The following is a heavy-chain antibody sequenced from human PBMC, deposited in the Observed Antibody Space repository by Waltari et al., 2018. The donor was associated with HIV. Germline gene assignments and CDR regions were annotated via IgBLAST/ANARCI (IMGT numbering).Heavy chain of an antibody. CDR1: GGSFNNYY. J-gene: IGHJ6*03. CDR3: VRQRTVTTFSYYYLDV. CDR2: INQSGRT. V-gene: IGHV4-34*02. Sequence: QVQLRQWGAGLVKPSDTLSLTCAVSGGSFNNYYWNWIRQSPGKGLEWIGEINQSGRTNYNPSLESRVTMSVDTSKNQFSLKLTSMTAADSAVYYCVRQRTVTTFSYYYLDVWGKGTTVTVSS. D-gene: IGHD4-4*01.